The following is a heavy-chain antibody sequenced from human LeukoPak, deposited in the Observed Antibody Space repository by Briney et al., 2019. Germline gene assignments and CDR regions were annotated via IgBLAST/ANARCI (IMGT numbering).Heavy chain of an antibody. Sequence: GGSLRLSCAVSGFTFSHYWMNWVRQAPGKGLEWVANINQDGSEKYYVDSVKGRYTISRDSAKTSLYLQMNSLRAEDTAVYYCARGGWLKFAAFDYYFDYWGQGTLVTVSS. V-gene: IGHV3-7*01. D-gene: IGHD3-9*01. CDR3: ARGGWLKFAAFDYYFDY. J-gene: IGHJ4*02. CDR2: INQDGSEK. CDR1: GFTFSHYW.